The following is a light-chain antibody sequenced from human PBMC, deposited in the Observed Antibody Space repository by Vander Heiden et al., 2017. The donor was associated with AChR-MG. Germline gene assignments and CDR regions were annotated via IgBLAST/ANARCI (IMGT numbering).Light chain of an antibody. CDR1: SRDVGDYDY. V-gene: IGLV2-11*01. J-gene: IGLJ3*02. CDR2: DVN. CDR3: CTYAGNDTWV. Sequence: QSGLTQPHSVSGSPGQSVTISCTGASRDVGDYDYVSWYQQNPGRAPKLIIFDVNQRASGVPDRISGSRSGNTSSLTISGLQGDDEATYYCCTYAGNDTWVFGGGTKVTVL.